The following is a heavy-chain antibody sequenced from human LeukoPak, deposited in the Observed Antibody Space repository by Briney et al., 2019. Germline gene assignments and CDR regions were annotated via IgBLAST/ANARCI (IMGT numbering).Heavy chain of an antibody. D-gene: IGHD2/OR15-2a*01. J-gene: IGHJ4*02. CDR3: ARDFQTEAPDY. Sequence: ASVKVSCKASGYTFTGYYIHWVRQAPGQGLEWMGWINPNRGGTNYAQKFQGRVTTTRDTSISTAYMELSRLTSDDTAVYYCARDFQTEAPDYWGQGTLVTVSS. CDR2: INPNRGGT. V-gene: IGHV1-2*02. CDR1: GYTFTGYY.